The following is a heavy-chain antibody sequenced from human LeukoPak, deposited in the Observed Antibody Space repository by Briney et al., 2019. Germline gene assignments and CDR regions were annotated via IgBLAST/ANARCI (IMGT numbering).Heavy chain of an antibody. V-gene: IGHV3-21*01. CDR1: GFTVSSNY. J-gene: IGHJ3*02. Sequence: PGGSPRLSCAASGFTVSSNYMSWVLQAPGKGLEWVSSISSSSSYIYYADSVKGRFTISRDNAKNSLYLQMNSLRAEDRAVYYCARGKYNSSWYMILDAFDIWGQGTMVTVSS. CDR3: ARGKYNSSWYMILDAFDI. CDR2: ISSSSSYI. D-gene: IGHD6-13*01.